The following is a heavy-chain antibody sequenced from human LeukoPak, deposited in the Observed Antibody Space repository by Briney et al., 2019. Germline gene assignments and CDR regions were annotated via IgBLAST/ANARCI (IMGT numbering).Heavy chain of an antibody. Sequence: SETLSLTCTVSGGSISSYYWSWIRQPPGKGLEWIGYIYYSESTNYNPSLKSRVTISVDTSKNQFSLKLSSVTAADTAVYYCARVQSDYDILTGHLNWFDPWGQGTLVTVSS. J-gene: IGHJ5*02. CDR1: GGSISSYY. D-gene: IGHD3-9*01. V-gene: IGHV4-59*01. CDR3: ARVQSDYDILTGHLNWFDP. CDR2: IYYSEST.